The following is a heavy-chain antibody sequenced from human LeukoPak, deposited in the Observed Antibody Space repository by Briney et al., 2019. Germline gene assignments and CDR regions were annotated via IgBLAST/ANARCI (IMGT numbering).Heavy chain of an antibody. J-gene: IGHJ6*03. D-gene: IGHD5-12*01. CDR2: INPNSGGT. CDR3: AREVARSYYYMDV. Sequence: ASVKVSCKASGYTFTGYYMHWVRQAPGQGLEWMGWINPNSGGTNYAQKFQGRVTMTRDTSISTAYMELSRLRSDDTAVYYRAREVARSYYYMDVWGKGTTVTVSS. V-gene: IGHV1-2*02. CDR1: GYTFTGYY.